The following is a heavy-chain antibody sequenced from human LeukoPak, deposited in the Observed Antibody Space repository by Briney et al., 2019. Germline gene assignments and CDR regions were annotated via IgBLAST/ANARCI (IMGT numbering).Heavy chain of an antibody. Sequence: GASVKVSCKASGYTFTSYAMHWVRQAPGQRLEWMGWINAGNGNTKYSQKFQGRVTITRDTSTSTAYMELRSLRSDDTAVYYCARDRPKTWPDYGVDYYYGMDVWGQGTTVTVSS. V-gene: IGHV1-3*01. CDR3: ARDRPKTWPDYGVDYYYGMDV. D-gene: IGHD4-17*01. CDR2: INAGNGNT. CDR1: GYTFTSYA. J-gene: IGHJ6*02.